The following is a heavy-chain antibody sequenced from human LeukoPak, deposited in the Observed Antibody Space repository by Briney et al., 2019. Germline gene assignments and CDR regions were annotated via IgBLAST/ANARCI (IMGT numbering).Heavy chain of an antibody. J-gene: IGHJ4*02. CDR1: GYTVTNYY. V-gene: IGHV1-46*01. D-gene: IGHD2-21*02. CDR2: INPSISSR. Sequence: ASVKVSCKASGYTVTNYYMHWVRQAPGQGLEWMGMINPSISSRTYAQKFQGRVTMTTDTSTSTVYMELSSLRSEDTAVYYCARGGCGDSAAPFDDWGQGTLVPVSS. CDR3: ARGGCGDSAAPFDD.